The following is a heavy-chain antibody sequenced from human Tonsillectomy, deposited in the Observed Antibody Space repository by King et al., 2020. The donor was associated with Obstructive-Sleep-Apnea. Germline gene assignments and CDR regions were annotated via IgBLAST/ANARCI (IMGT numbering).Heavy chain of an antibody. CDR2: IDPTDSYT. CDR1: GYSFSNSW. J-gene: IGHJ4*02. CDR3: ARQRCSSTSCYKIHLDD. Sequence: QLVQSRAEVKKPGESLRISCKGSGYSFSNSWISWVRLMPGKGLDWMVRIDPTDSYTNYSLSFQGHVTLSADKSISTAYLEWSSLKASDTAMYYCARQRCSSTSCYKIHLDDWGQGTLLTVSS. D-gene: IGHD2-2*02. V-gene: IGHV5-10-1*01.